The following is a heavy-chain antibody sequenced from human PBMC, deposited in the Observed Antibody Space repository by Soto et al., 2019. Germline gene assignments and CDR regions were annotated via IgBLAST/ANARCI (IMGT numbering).Heavy chain of an antibody. CDR1: GGSISSSSYY. Sequence: SETLSLTCTVSGGSISSSSYYWGWIRQPPGKGLEWIGSIYYSGSTYYNPSLKSRVTISVDTSKNQFSLKLSSVTAADTAVYYCARLRSYDYIWGSYPHSYYMDVWGKGTTVTVSS. CDR3: ARLRSYDYIWGSYPHSYYMDV. V-gene: IGHV4-39*01. CDR2: IYYSGST. D-gene: IGHD3-16*02. J-gene: IGHJ6*03.